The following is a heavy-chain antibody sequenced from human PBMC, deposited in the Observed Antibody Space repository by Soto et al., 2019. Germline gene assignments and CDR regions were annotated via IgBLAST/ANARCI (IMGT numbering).Heavy chain of an antibody. J-gene: IGHJ3*02. CDR3: ATYYYDSSGYSPNDAFDI. V-gene: IGHV3-30-3*01. D-gene: IGHD3-22*01. CDR1: GFTFSSYA. CDR2: ISYDGSNK. Sequence: QVQLVESGGGVVQPGRSLRLSCAASGFTFSSYAMHWVRQAPGKGLEWVAVISYDGSNKYYADSVKGRFTISRDNSKNTLYLQMNSLRAEDTAVYYCATYYYDSSGYSPNDAFDIWGQGTMVTVSS.